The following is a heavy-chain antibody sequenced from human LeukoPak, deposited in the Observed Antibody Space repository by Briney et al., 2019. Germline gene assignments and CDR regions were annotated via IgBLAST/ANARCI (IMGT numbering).Heavy chain of an antibody. V-gene: IGHV3-23*05. Sequence: PGGSLRLSCAASGFPLSSYAMSLVRQLPGKGLEWVSTIFSGGSVSYYADSVQGRFTVSRDNSKNTLYLQMIGLRAEDTATYYCAKGGGRPLDDAYDIWGQGTVVTVSS. CDR3: AKGGGRPLDDAYDI. CDR1: GFPLSSYA. J-gene: IGHJ3*02. D-gene: IGHD1-1*01. CDR2: IFSGGSVS.